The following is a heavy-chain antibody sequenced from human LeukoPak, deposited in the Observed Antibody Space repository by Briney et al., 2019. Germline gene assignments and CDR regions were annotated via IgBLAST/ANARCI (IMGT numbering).Heavy chain of an antibody. V-gene: IGHV3-48*02. D-gene: IGHD7-27*01. CDR3: VLGMRNDYFDY. CDR1: GXTXSTYS. CDR2: ISGSSDAI. J-gene: IGHJ4*02. Sequence: LRLSXAXSGXTXSTYSMSWVRQAPGKGLEGVSYISGSSDAIYYAASVKGRFTISRDNAKNSLYLQMNSLRDEDTAVYYCVLGMRNDYFDYWGQGTLVTVSS.